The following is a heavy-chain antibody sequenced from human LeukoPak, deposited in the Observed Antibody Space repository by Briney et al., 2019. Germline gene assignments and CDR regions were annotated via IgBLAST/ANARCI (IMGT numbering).Heavy chain of an antibody. CDR2: ISSSSTSM. CDR3: SRERGYSYSYSDY. V-gene: IGHV3-21*01. Sequence: PGGSLRLSCAASGFTFSSYSVNWVRQAPGKGLEWVSSISSSSTSMYYADSVKGRFTISRDNAKNSLYLQMNSLRAEDTAVYYCSRERGYSYSYSDYWGQGTLVTVSS. CDR1: GFTFSSYS. D-gene: IGHD5-18*01. J-gene: IGHJ4*02.